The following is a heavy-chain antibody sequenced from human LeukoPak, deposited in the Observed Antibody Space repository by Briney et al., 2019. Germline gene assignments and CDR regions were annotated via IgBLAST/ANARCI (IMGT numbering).Heavy chain of an antibody. Sequence: GGSLRLSCAASGFTFSSFPMHWVRQVPGKGLEYVSAISSTGETSYYANSVKDRFTISRDNSKNTLYLQMGSLRAEDMAVYYCARVMSVSGSKYFDYWGQGTLVTVPS. CDR1: GFTFSSFP. CDR2: ISSTGETS. D-gene: IGHD3-10*01. J-gene: IGHJ4*02. V-gene: IGHV3-64*01. CDR3: ARVMSVSGSKYFDY.